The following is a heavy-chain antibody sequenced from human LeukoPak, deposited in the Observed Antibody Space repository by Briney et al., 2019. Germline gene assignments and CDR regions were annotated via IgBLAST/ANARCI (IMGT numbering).Heavy chain of an antibody. V-gene: IGHV4-61*01. CDR3: ASCPYSGVISFDY. D-gene: IGHD1-26*01. CDR1: GGSVSSGSYY. J-gene: IGHJ4*02. Sequence: SETLSLTCTVSGGSVSSGSYYWSWIRQLPGKGLEWIGEINHSGSTNYNPSLKSRVTISVDTSKNQFSLKLSSVTAADTAVYYCASCPYSGVISFDYWGQGTLVTVSS. CDR2: INHSGST.